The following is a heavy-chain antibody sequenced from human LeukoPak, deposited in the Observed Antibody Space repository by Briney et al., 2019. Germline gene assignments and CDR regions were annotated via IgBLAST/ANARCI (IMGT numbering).Heavy chain of an antibody. CDR1: GFTFSSYS. D-gene: IGHD5-18*01. CDR2: ISSSSSYI. CDR3: AKDKGYGYNPYYYYGMDV. V-gene: IGHV3-21*04. J-gene: IGHJ6*02. Sequence: PGGSLRLSCAASGFTFSSYSMNWVRQAPGKGLEWVSSISSSSSYIYYADSVKGRFTISRDNAKNSLYLQMNSLRAKDTAVYYCAKDKGYGYNPYYYYGMDVWGQGTTVTVSS.